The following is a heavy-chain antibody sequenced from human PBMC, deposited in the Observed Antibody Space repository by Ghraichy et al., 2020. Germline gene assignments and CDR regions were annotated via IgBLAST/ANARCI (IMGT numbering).Heavy chain of an antibody. V-gene: IGHV3-7*03. CDR1: GFTFSSYW. CDR3: ARRDYYDSSGYLDAFDI. D-gene: IGHD3-22*01. CDR2: IKQDGSEK. J-gene: IGHJ3*02. Sequence: GESLNISCAASGFTFSSYWMSWVRQAPGKGLEWVANIKQDGSEKYYVDSVKGRFTISRDNAKNSLYLQMNSLRAEDTAVYYCARRDYYDSSGYLDAFDIWGQGTMVTVSS.